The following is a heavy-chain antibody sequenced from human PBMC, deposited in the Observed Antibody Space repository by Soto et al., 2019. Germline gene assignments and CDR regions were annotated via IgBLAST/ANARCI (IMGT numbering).Heavy chain of an antibody. CDR2: IYSGDSI. V-gene: IGHV3-66*01. CDR1: GFTVSSDF. Sequence: SLRLSCAASGFTVSSDFMTWVRQAPGKGLEWVSIIYSGDSIYYAASVKGRFTISRDNSKNTLYLQMNSLRAEDTGVYYCAREPDSFDPWGQGTQVTVSS. CDR3: AREPDSFDP. J-gene: IGHJ5*02.